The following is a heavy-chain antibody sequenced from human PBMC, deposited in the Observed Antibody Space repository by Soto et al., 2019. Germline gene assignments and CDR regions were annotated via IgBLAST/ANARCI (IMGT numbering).Heavy chain of an antibody. CDR1: GGSIISNNGY. CDR3: AVAAAHETTDGYFDL. CDR2: IYYSGST. Sequence: SETLSLTCSVSGGSIISNNGYWGWIRQPPGKGLEWIGNIYYSGSTYYNPSLKSRVTISVDTSKNQFSLKLSSATAADTAVYYCAVAAAHETTDGYFDLWGRGTLVTVSS. D-gene: IGHD1-1*01. J-gene: IGHJ2*01. V-gene: IGHV4-39*07.